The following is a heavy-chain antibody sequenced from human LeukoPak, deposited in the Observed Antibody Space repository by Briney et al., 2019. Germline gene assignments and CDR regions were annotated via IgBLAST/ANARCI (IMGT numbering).Heavy chain of an antibody. CDR2: ISGSGTTV. CDR1: GFTFSDYY. Sequence: GGSLRLSCAVSGFTFSDYYMSWIRQAPVKGLEWVSYISGSGTTVNYAVSVKGRFTISRDNAKNSLFLQMNSLRAEDTAVYYCARVGSTAAAGTVDYWGQGTLVIVSS. CDR3: ARVGSTAAAGTVDY. V-gene: IGHV3-11*04. J-gene: IGHJ4*02. D-gene: IGHD6-13*01.